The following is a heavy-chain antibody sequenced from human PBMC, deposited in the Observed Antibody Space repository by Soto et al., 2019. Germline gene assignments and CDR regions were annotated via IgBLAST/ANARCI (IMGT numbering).Heavy chain of an antibody. V-gene: IGHV4-59*01. J-gene: IGHJ5*02. CDR2: IYYSGST. D-gene: IGHD3-3*02. CDR3: AEMVLGAWFDP. CDR1: GGSISSYY. Sequence: LSLTCTVSGGSISSYYWSWIRQPPGKGLEWIGYIYYSGSTNYNPSLKSRVTISVDTSKNQFSLKLSSVTAADTAVYYCAEMVLGAWFDPWGQGTLVTVSS.